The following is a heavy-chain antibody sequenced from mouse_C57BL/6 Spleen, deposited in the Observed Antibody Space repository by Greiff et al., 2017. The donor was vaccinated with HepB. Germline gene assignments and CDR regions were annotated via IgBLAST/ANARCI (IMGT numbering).Heavy chain of an antibody. D-gene: IGHD1-1*01. CDR1: GYTFTSYW. J-gene: IGHJ3*01. V-gene: IGHV1-64*01. CDR3: ARDYYGSSWD. Sequence: VQLQQPGAELVKPGASVKLSCKASGYTFTSYWMHWVRQRPGQGLEWIAMIHPNSGSTNYNEKFKSKATLTVDKASSTAYMQLSSLTSEDSAVYYCARDYYGSSWDWGQGTLVTVSA. CDR2: IHPNSGST.